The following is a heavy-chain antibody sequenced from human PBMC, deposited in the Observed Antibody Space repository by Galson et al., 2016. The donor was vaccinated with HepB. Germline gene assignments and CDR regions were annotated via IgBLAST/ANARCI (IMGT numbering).Heavy chain of an antibody. CDR2: IWYEGNTT. J-gene: IGHJ4*02. CDR1: GFNFRACG. CDR3: AKERGCHASRSFASDDF. Sequence: SLRLSCAASGFNFRACGMHWLRQAPGRGLEWVALIWYEGNTTYYADSVKGRFTISRDNSKNILYLQMNSLRAEDTAIYYCAKERGCHASRSFASDDFWGQGTLVTVSS. D-gene: IGHD3-10*01. V-gene: IGHV3-33*06.